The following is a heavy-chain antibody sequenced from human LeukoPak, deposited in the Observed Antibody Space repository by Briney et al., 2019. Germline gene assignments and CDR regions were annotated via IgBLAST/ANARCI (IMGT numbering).Heavy chain of an antibody. V-gene: IGHV4-59*01. J-gene: IGHJ6*02. CDR2: IYYSGST. Sequence: KSSETLSLTCTVSGGSISGYYWSWIRQPPGKGLERIGYIYYSGSTNYNPSLKSRVTISVDTSKNQFSLKLSSVTAADTAVYYCARDLYGMDVWGQGTTVTVSS. CDR3: ARDLYGMDV. CDR1: GGSISGYY.